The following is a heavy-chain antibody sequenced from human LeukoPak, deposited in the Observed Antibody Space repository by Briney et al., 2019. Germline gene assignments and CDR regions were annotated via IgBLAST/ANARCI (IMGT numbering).Heavy chain of an antibody. CDR1: GGSISSGGYY. CDR2: IYYSGST. D-gene: IGHD5-18*01. CDR3: AGGKDTAMAPSYWFDP. V-gene: IGHV4-31*03. J-gene: IGHJ5*02. Sequence: SETLSLTCTVSGGSISSGGYYWSWIRQHPGKGLEWIGHIYYSGSTYYNPSLKSRVTISVDTSKNQFSLNLSSVTAADTAVYYCAGGKDTAMAPSYWFDPWGRGTLVTVSS.